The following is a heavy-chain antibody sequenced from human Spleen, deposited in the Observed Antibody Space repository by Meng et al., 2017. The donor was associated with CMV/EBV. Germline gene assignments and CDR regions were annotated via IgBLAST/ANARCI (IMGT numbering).Heavy chain of an antibody. J-gene: IGHJ4*02. Sequence: LALDECGPGLVNPSGTLSPTCTVTGGSISSSSDYWGWIRQPPGKGLEWIGNIYSSGSTYYNPSLKSRVTVSVDTSEIQFSLRLSSVTAADTAVYYCARGGGCSSSSCDLDYWGQGVLVTVSS. CDR1: GGSISSSSDY. CDR3: ARGGGCSSSSCDLDY. V-gene: IGHV4-39*01. D-gene: IGHD2-2*01. CDR2: IYSSGST.